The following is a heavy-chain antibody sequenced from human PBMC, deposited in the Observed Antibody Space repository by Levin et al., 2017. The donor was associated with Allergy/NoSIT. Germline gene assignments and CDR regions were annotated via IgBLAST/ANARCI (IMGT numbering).Heavy chain of an antibody. V-gene: IGHV1-69*04. J-gene: IGHJ4*02. CDR2: IIPILGIA. CDR1: GGTFSSYA. D-gene: IGHD2-15*01. Sequence: SVKVSCKASGGTFSSYAISWVRQAPGQGLEWMGRIIPILGIANYAQKFQGRVTITADKSTSTAYMELSSLRSEDTAVYYCASVGRAERVVVAATHYWGQGTLVTVSS. CDR3: ASVGRAERVVVAATHY.